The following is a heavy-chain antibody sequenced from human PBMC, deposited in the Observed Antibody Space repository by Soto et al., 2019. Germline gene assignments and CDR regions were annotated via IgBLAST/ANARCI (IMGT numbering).Heavy chain of an antibody. CDR2: MNPNSGNT. D-gene: IGHD3-10*01. V-gene: IGHV1-8*01. CDR3: ARGANVLLWFGELSSWFDP. Sequence: ASVKVSCKASGYTFTSYDINWVRQATGQGLEWMGWMNPNSGNTGYAQKFQGRVTMTRNTSISKAYMELSSLRSEDTAVYYCARGANVLLWFGELSSWFDPWGQGTPVTVSS. CDR1: GYTFTSYD. J-gene: IGHJ5*02.